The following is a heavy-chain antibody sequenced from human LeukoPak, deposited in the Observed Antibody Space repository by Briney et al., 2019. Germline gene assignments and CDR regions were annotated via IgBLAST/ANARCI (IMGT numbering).Heavy chain of an antibody. CDR3: ARERVTGTSYYYYYGMDV. CDR2: IWHDGSNK. D-gene: IGHD6-19*01. CDR1: GFTFSSYG. J-gene: IGHJ6*02. V-gene: IGHV3-33*01. Sequence: GRSLRLSCAASGFTFSSYGMHWVRQAPGKGLEWVAVIWHDGSNKYYAASVKGRFTISRDNSKNTLYLQMNSLRAEDTAVYYCARERVTGTSYYYYYGMDVWGQGTTVTVSS.